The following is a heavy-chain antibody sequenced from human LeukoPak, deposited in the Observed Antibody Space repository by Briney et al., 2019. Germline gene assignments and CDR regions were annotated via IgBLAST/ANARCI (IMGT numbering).Heavy chain of an antibody. CDR2: IIPIFGTA. CDR3: ARGGALYSGYELNWFDP. Sequence: ASVKVSCKASGGTFSSYAISWVRQAPGQGLEWMGGIIPIFGTANYAQKFQGRVTITTDESTSTAYMGLSSLRSEDTAAYYCARGGALYSGYELNWFDPWGQGTLVTVSS. CDR1: GGTFSSYA. J-gene: IGHJ5*02. V-gene: IGHV1-69*05. D-gene: IGHD5-12*01.